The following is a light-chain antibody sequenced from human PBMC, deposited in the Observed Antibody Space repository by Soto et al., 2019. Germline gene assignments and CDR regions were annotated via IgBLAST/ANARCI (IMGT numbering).Light chain of an antibody. Sequence: IQLTQSPSSLSASVGDRVTIACRASQGISSYLAWYQQKPGQAPNLLIYAASTLQSGVPSRFNGSGSGTDFTLTITSLQPEDFGTYYCQQLNSYPYTFGQGTKLEIK. J-gene: IGKJ2*01. CDR3: QQLNSYPYT. CDR1: QGISSY. V-gene: IGKV1-9*01. CDR2: AAS.